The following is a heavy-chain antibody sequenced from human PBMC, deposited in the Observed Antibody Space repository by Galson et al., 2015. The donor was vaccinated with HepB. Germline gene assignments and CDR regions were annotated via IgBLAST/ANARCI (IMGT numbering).Heavy chain of an antibody. Sequence: QSGAEVKKPGDSLKISRKTSGFDFPTHWIAWVRQRPGKGLKWMGIIFPGDSDSIYSPSFEGQVTMSVDKSISTAYLHWGSLKASDTAVYYCARPQPTVVSPADTLDVWGQGTMVIVSS. J-gene: IGHJ3*01. D-gene: IGHD3-22*01. V-gene: IGHV5-51*03. CDR2: IFPGDSDS. CDR1: GFDFPTHW. CDR3: ARPQPTVVSPADTLDV.